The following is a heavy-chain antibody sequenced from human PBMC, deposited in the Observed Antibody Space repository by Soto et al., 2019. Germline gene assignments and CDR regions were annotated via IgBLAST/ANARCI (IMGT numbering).Heavy chain of an antibody. CDR3: AKDGKVSGSGTYHIDY. V-gene: IGHV3-30*18. J-gene: IGHJ4*02. D-gene: IGHD3-10*01. Sequence: GGSLRLSCAASGFIFSTYGMHWVRQAPGKGLEWVAVISYDGSNKYYADPVKGRFTISRDKSQNTVYLQMNSLRGEDTAVYYCAKDGKVSGSGTYHIDYWGQGTLVTVSS. CDR2: ISYDGSNK. CDR1: GFIFSTYG.